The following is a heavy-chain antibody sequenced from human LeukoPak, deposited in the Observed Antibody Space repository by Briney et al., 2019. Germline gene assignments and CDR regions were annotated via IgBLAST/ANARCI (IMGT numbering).Heavy chain of an antibody. CDR1: GFTFSSYW. CDR2: IKQDGSEK. D-gene: IGHD2-2*03. Sequence: PGGSLRLSCAASGFTFSSYWMSWVRQAPGKGLEWVANIKQDGSEKYYVDSVKGRFTISRDNAKNSLYLQVNSLRAEDTAVYYCARVPGYCSSTSCYWYYYMDVWGKGTTVTVSS. CDR3: ARVPGYCSSTSCYWYYYMDV. V-gene: IGHV3-7*01. J-gene: IGHJ6*03.